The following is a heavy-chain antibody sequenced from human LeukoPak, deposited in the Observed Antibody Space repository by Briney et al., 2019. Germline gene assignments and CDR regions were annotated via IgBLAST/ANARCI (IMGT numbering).Heavy chain of an antibody. V-gene: IGHV3-23*01. CDR1: GFTFDDYA. Sequence: GGSLRLSCAASGFTFDDYAMHWVRQAPGKGLKWVSAISGSGGSTYYADSVKGRFTISRDNSKNTLYLQMNSLRAEDTAVYYCAKPNVAGTSYYGMDVWGQGTTVTVSS. J-gene: IGHJ6*02. CDR2: ISGSGGST. CDR3: AKPNVAGTSYYGMDV. D-gene: IGHD6-19*01.